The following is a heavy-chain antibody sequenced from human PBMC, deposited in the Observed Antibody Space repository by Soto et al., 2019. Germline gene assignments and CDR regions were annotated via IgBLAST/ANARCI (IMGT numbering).Heavy chain of an antibody. CDR2: IYTSGST. V-gene: IGHV4-4*07. J-gene: IGHJ6*02. CDR3: ARVRIAARTGAYGMDV. Sequence: PSETLSLTCTVSGGSISSYYWSWIRQPAGKGLEWIGRIYTSGSTNYNPSLKSRVTMSVDTSKNQFSLKLSSVTAADTAVYYCARVRIAARTGAYGMDVWGQGXTVTVYS. D-gene: IGHD6-6*01. CDR1: GGSISSYY.